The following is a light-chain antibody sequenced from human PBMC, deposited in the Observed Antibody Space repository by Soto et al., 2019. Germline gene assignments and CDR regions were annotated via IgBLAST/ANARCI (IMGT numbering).Light chain of an antibody. CDR1: QGIGDT. CDR2: GVS. Sequence: IVLTQSPGTLSLSPGEGVTLSCRASQGIGDTLAWYQQKPGQAPRLVIYGVSSRATGVPDRFSGIGSGTDFTLTISRLEPEDGAVYYGQQYTDWPLTFGQGTKVDI. J-gene: IGKJ1*01. V-gene: IGKV3-20*01. CDR3: QQYTDWPLT.